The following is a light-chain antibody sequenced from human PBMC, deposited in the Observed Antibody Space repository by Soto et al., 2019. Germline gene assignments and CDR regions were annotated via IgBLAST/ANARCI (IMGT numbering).Light chain of an antibody. V-gene: IGKV3-20*01. CDR3: QQYGSSLYT. Sequence: EIVLTQSPGTLSLSPGERATLSCRASQSVSSNYLAWYQQKPGQAPRLLIYGASSRATGIPDRFSGSGSGTDFTLTISRLEPEDFAVYYCQQYGSSLYTFGQATKLEIK. J-gene: IGKJ2*01. CDR2: GAS. CDR1: QSVSSNY.